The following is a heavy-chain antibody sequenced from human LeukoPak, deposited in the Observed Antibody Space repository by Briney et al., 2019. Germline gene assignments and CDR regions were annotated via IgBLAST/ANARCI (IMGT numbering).Heavy chain of an antibody. CDR2: IYYSGST. CDR1: GGSISSYY. Sequence: NPSETLSLTCTVSGGSISSYYWSWIRQPPGKGLEWIGYIYYSGSTNYNPSLKSRVTISVDTSKNQFSLKLSSVTAADTAVYYCAREDPPLFDYWGQGTLVTVSS. J-gene: IGHJ4*02. CDR3: AREDPPLFDY. V-gene: IGHV4-59*01.